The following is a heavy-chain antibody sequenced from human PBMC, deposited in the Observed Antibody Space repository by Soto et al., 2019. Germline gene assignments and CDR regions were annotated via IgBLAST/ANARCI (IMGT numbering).Heavy chain of an antibody. J-gene: IGHJ6*02. CDR3: ARIETMVRGFWTPPYGMDV. CDR1: GFSLSNARMG. V-gene: IGHV2-26*01. D-gene: IGHD3-10*01. Sequence: KESGPVLVKPTETLTLTCTVSGFSLSNARMGVSWIRQPPGKALEWLAHIFSNDEKSYSTSLKSRLTISKDTSKSQVVLTMTNMDPVDTAAYYCARIETMVRGFWTPPYGMDVWGQGTTVTVSS. CDR2: IFSNDEK.